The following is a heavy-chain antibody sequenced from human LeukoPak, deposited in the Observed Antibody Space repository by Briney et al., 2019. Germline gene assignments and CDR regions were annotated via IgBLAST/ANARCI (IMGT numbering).Heavy chain of an antibody. CDR3: ARDLVGATGWDAFDI. V-gene: IGHV4-38-2*02. Sequence: SETLSLTCAVSGHSISSGHYWGWIRQPPGKGLEWSGSLYNSGTTYYNPSLKSRVTISVDTSKNQFSLKLSSVTAADTAVYYCARDLVGATGWDAFDIWGQGTMVTVSS. D-gene: IGHD1-26*01. CDR2: LYNSGTT. CDR1: GHSISSGHY. J-gene: IGHJ3*02.